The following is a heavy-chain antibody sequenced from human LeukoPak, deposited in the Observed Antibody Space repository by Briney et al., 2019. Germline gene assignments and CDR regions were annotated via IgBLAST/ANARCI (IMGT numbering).Heavy chain of an antibody. CDR1: GFTFSSYA. CDR3: AKGGIMQSSSPGLQYFDL. V-gene: IGHV3-23*01. Sequence: GGSLRLSCAAFGFTFSSYAMSWVRQAPGKGLEWVSVIGDSGGSTYYADSVKGRFTISRDNSKNTLYLQMNSLRAEGTAVYYCAKGGIMQSSSPGLQYFDLWGRGTLVSVSS. D-gene: IGHD6-6*01. CDR2: IGDSGGST. J-gene: IGHJ2*01.